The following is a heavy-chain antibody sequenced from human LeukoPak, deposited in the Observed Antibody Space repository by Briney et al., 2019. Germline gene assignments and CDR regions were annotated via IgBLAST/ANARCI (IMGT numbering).Heavy chain of an antibody. CDR3: ARESSSYYYDSSGPLNY. D-gene: IGHD3-22*01. V-gene: IGHV3-74*01. CDR1: GFTFSSYW. CDR2: INSDGSST. J-gene: IGHJ4*02. Sequence: HAGGSLRLSCAASGFTFSSYWMHWVRQAPGKGLVWVSRINSDGSSTSYADSVKVRFTISRDNAKNTLYLQMNSLRAEDTAVYYCARESSSYYYDSSGPLNYWGQGTLVTVSS.